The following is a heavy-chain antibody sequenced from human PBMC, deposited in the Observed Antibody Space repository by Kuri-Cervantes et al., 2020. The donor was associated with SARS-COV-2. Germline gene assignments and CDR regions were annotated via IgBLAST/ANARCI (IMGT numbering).Heavy chain of an antibody. D-gene: IGHD6-13*01. J-gene: IGHJ4*02. CDR2: INHSGST. Sequence: GSLRLSCAVYGGSFSGYYWSWIRQPPGKGLEWIGEINHSGSTNYNPSLKSRVTVSVDTSKNQFSLKLSSVTAADTAVYYCARYSGSWSFDYWGQGTLVTVSS. CDR1: GGSFSGYY. V-gene: IGHV4-34*01. CDR3: ARYSGSWSFDY.